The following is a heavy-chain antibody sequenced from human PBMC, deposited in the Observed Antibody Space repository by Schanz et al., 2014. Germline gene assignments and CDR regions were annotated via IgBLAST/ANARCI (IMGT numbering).Heavy chain of an antibody. D-gene: IGHD1-26*01. Sequence: EVQLLESGGGLVQPGGSLRLSCLASGFAFSSYGMNWLRQAPGKGLEWVSAISASGGTTYYADSVKGRFTISRDNSKNTLFLQMNSLRAEDTAVYYCARAHTTESYYSAGPPIDYWGQGTLLTVSS. CDR3: ARAHTTESYYSAGPPIDY. V-gene: IGHV3-23*01. CDR2: ISASGGTT. J-gene: IGHJ4*02. CDR1: GFAFSSYG.